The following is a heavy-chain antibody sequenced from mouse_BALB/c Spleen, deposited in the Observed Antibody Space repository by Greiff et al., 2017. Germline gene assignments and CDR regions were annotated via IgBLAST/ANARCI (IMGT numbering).Heavy chain of an antibody. D-gene: IGHD2-4*01. CDR2: ISSGGST. CDR3: ARGRTMITGYFDY. V-gene: IGHV5-6-5*01. Sequence: EVMLVESGGGLVKPGGSLKLSCAASGFTFSSYAMSWVRQTPEKRLEWVASISSGGSTYYPDSVKGRFTISRDNARNILYLQMSSLRSEDTAMYYCARGRTMITGYFDYWGQGTTLTVSS. J-gene: IGHJ2*01. CDR1: GFTFSSYA.